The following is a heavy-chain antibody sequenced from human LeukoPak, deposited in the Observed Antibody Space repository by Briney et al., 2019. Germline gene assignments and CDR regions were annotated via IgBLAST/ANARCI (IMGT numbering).Heavy chain of an antibody. V-gene: IGHV3-15*01. Sequence: GGSLRLSCAASGFTFSNAWMSWVRQAPGKGLEWVGRIKSKTDGGTTDYAAPVKGRFTISRDDSKNTLYLQMNSLKTEDTAVYYCTTGPPSVTTTLGLRTGSFDYWGQGTLVTVSS. CDR3: TTGPPSVTTTLGLRTGSFDY. D-gene: IGHD4-17*01. CDR1: GFTFSNAW. J-gene: IGHJ4*02. CDR2: IKSKTDGGTT.